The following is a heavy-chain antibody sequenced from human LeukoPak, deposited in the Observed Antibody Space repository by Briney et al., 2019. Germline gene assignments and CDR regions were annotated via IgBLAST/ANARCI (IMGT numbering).Heavy chain of an antibody. CDR3: ARGGYYDSSGYYLDY. CDR1: GGTFSSYA. V-gene: IGHV1-69*04. CDR2: IISIFGIA. J-gene: IGHJ4*02. Sequence: ASVKVSCKASGGTFSSYAISWVRQPPGQGLEWMGRIISIFGIANYAQKFQGRVTITADKSTSTAYMELSSLRSEDTAVYYCARGGYYDSSGYYLDYWGQGTLVTVSS. D-gene: IGHD3-22*01.